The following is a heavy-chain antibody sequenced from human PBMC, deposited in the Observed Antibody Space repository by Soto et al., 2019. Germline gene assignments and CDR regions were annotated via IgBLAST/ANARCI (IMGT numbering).Heavy chain of an antibody. CDR3: AKIVATGRGPWFDP. V-gene: IGHV4-28*01. CDR1: GYSISSSNW. J-gene: IGHJ5*02. D-gene: IGHD6-13*01. CDR2: ISPSGST. Sequence: SETLSLTCAVSGYSISSSNWWGWIRQPPGKGLEWIGYISPSGSTYYNPSLQSRVTMSVDTSKNQFSLRLSSVTAMDTAVYYCAKIVATGRGPWFDPWGQGTLVTVSS.